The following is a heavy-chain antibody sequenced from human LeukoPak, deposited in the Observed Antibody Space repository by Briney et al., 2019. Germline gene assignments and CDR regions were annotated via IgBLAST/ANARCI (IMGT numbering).Heavy chain of an antibody. V-gene: IGHV4-34*01. CDR2: INHSGTT. J-gene: IGHJ3*02. Sequence: SETLSLTCAVYGGSFSDYCCNWIRQPPGKGLEWIGEINHSGTTNYNPSLESRVSISIDTSKNQFSLKLNSVTAADTAVYYCARLRGYSSGWFSPGAFDIWGQGTMVTVSS. CDR1: GGSFSDYC. CDR3: ARLRGYSSGWFSPGAFDI. D-gene: IGHD6-19*01.